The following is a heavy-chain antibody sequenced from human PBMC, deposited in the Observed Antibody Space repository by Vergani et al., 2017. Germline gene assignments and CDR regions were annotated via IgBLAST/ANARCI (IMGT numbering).Heavy chain of an antibody. Sequence: EVQLVESGGGLVQPGGSLKLSCAASGFTFSGSAMHWVRQASGKGLEWVGRIRSKANSYATAYAASVKGRFTISRDDSKNTAYLQMNSLKTEDTAVYYCTRSNWNDGWXFDLWGRGTLVTVSS. D-gene: IGHD1-20*01. CDR1: GFTFSGSA. J-gene: IGHJ2*01. V-gene: IGHV3-73*02. CDR2: IRSKANSYAT. CDR3: TRSNWNDGWXFDL.